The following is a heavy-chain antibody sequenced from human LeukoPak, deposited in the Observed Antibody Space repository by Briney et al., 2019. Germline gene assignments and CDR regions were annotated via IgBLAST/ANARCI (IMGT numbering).Heavy chain of an antibody. CDR2: ISGSGGGT. J-gene: IGHJ4*02. D-gene: IGHD4-23*01. Sequence: GGSLRLSCGASGFTFSRYAMSWVRQAPGKGLEWVSDISGSGGGTNYADSVKGRFTISRDNSKNTLYLQMNSLRAGDTAVYFCAKGRDYVGNSVSDFWRQGTLVTVSS. V-gene: IGHV3-23*01. CDR1: GFTFSRYA. CDR3: AKGRDYVGNSVSDF.